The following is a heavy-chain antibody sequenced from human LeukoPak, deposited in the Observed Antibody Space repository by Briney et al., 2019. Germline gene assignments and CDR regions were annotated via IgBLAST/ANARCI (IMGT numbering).Heavy chain of an antibody. CDR1: GGSVSGGSYY. CDR2: IYYSGST. CDR3: ARDHCSSTSCHNWYFDL. V-gene: IGHV4-61*01. Sequence: SETLSLTCTVSGGSVSGGSYYWSWIRQPPGKGLEWIGYIYYSGSTNYNPSLKSRVTISVDTSKNQFSLKLSSVTAADTAVYYCARDHCSSTSCHNWYFDLWGRGTLVTVSS. J-gene: IGHJ2*01. D-gene: IGHD2-2*02.